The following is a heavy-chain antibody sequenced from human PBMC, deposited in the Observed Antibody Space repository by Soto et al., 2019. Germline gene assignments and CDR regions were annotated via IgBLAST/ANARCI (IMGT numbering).Heavy chain of an antibody. Sequence: SETLSLTCTVSGGSIRSDEYYWSWIRQPPGKGLEWIGYIYYSGTTNYNPSLQSRVTISMDTSKNQFSLKLSSVNAADTAVYYCFRDRANSPDYLDRWGQGTLVTVSS. D-gene: IGHD1-1*01. CDR2: IYYSGTT. V-gene: IGHV4-30-4*01. CDR3: FRDRANSPDYLDR. J-gene: IGHJ4*02. CDR1: GGSIRSDEYY.